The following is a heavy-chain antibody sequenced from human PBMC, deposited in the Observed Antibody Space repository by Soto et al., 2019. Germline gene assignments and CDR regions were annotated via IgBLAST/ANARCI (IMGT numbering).Heavy chain of an antibody. V-gene: IGHV3-30*18. D-gene: IGHD5-18*01. CDR1: GFTFSSYG. J-gene: IGHJ4*02. Sequence: GGSLRLSCAASGFTFSSYGMHWVRQAPGKGLEWVAVISYDGSNKYYADSVKGRFTISRDNSKNTLYLQMNSLRAEDTAVYYCAKVGDSYGSLDYWGQGTLVTVSS. CDR3: AKVGDSYGSLDY. CDR2: ISYDGSNK.